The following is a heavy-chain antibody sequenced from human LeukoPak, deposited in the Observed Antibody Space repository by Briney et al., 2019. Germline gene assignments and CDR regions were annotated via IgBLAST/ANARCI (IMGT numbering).Heavy chain of an antibody. CDR1: GYTFTSYG. CDR3: ARVSVITQYSGSPDYFDS. Sequence: ASVKVSCKASGYTFTSYGISWVRQAPGQGLEWVGWINPNGGGTDYAQKFQGRVTVTRDTSISTAYMELGRLRSDDTAVYYCARVSVITQYSGSPDYFDSWGQGTLVTVSS. D-gene: IGHD1-26*01. V-gene: IGHV1-2*02. J-gene: IGHJ4*02. CDR2: INPNGGGT.